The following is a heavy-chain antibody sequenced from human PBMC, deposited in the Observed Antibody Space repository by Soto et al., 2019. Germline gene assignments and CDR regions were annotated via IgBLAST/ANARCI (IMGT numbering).Heavy chain of an antibody. J-gene: IGHJ4*02. CDR1: GFTFSRYC. CDR2: IKEDGSEI. V-gene: IGHV3-7*01. Sequence: EVQMVESGGGLVQPGGSLRLSCAASGFTFSRYCMYWVRQAPGKGLEWVANIKEDGSEINYVDSVKGRFTISRDNAKNSLYLQMNSLRVEDTAVYYCASSLLRGQGTLVTVSS. CDR3: ASSLL.